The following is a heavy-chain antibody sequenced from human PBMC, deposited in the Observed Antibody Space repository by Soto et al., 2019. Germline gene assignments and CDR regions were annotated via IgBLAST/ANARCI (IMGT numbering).Heavy chain of an antibody. CDR2: ISGSGGYT. Sequence: GGSLRLSCAASGFTFSKFAMSWVRQAPGKGLEWVSAISGSGGYTFYADSVKGRFTISRDSSKNRLYLQMNSLRAEDTAVYYCAKDAEYCSGGSCYLSSLGAFDIWGQGTMVTVSS. CDR3: AKDAEYCSGGSCYLSSLGAFDI. D-gene: IGHD2-15*01. V-gene: IGHV3-23*01. J-gene: IGHJ3*02. CDR1: GFTFSKFA.